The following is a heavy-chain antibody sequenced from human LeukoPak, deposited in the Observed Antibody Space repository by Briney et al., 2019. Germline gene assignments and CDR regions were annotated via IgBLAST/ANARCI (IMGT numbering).Heavy chain of an antibody. CDR2: ISGSGGST. CDR1: GFTFSSYA. J-gene: IGHJ4*02. D-gene: IGHD3-10*01. V-gene: IGHV3-23*01. CDR3: AKGYGSGSYYNPLRVDY. Sequence: PGGSLRLSCAASGFTFSSYAMSWVRQAPGKGLEWVSAISGSGGSTYYADSVKGRFTISRDNSKNTLYLQMNSLRAEDTAVYYCAKGYGSGSYYNPLRVDYWGQGTLVTVSS.